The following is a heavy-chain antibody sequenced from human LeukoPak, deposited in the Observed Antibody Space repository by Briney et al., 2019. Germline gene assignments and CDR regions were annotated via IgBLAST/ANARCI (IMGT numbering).Heavy chain of an antibody. V-gene: IGHV3-33*08. J-gene: IGHJ4*02. Sequence: GGSLRLSCAASGFTFSSYSMNWVRQAPGKGLEWVAVIWYDGSNKYYADSVKGRFTISRDNSKNTLYLQMNSLRAEDTAVYYCARDPLYGHVDYWGQGTLVTVSS. CDR3: ARDPLYGHVDY. D-gene: IGHD4-17*01. CDR2: IWYDGSNK. CDR1: GFTFSSYS.